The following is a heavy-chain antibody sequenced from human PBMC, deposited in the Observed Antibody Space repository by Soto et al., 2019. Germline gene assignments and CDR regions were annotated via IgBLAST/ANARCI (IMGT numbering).Heavy chain of an antibody. Sequence: EVQLLESGGDLVQPGGSLRLSCVASGFTFGSRAMSWVRQAPGEGLEWVSIITDTGGDTKYADSVRGRFTISRDNSKNTLYLQMSSLRVEDSAVYYCARGSTDAYPGSRIFDFWGRGTLVTVSA. CDR3: ARGSTDAYPGSRIFDF. J-gene: IGHJ4*02. V-gene: IGHV3-23*01. CDR1: GFTFGSRA. CDR2: ITDTGGDT. D-gene: IGHD3-10*01.